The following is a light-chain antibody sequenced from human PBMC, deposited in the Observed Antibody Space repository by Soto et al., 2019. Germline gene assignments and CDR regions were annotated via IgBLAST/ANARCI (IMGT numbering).Light chain of an antibody. Sequence: EIVLTQSPGTLSLSPGARATLSCRASQSVSRSFLAWYHQKPGQAPRLLIYGASSRATGTPDRFSGSGSGTDFTLTISRLEPEDFEVYYCQQYGTSPWTFGQGTQVEIX. J-gene: IGKJ1*01. CDR1: QSVSRSF. V-gene: IGKV3-20*01. CDR3: QQYGTSPWT. CDR2: GAS.